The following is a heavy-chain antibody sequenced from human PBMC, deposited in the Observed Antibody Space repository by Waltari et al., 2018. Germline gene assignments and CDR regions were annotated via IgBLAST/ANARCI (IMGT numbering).Heavy chain of an antibody. D-gene: IGHD5-18*01. CDR3: TRRRGYSYGYDY. Sequence: EVQLVESGGGLVQPGRPLRLRCTADGFTLGAYAMSWSRQAPGKGREWVGCIRSKAYGGTTEYAASVKGRFTISRDDSKSIAYLQMNSLKTEDTAVYYCTRRRGYSYGYDYWGQGTLVTVSS. J-gene: IGHJ4*02. CDR1: GFTLGAYA. CDR2: IRSKAYGGTT. V-gene: IGHV3-49*03.